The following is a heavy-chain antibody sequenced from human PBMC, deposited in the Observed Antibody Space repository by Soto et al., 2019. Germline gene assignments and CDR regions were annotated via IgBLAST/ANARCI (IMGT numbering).Heavy chain of an antibody. D-gene: IGHD1-7*01. J-gene: IGHJ4*02. Sequence: EVQLLASGGGLVQPGGSLRLSYDASGFTFTNYDMRWVRQAPGKGLVGVSGISSNGGSTYYADSVKGRLTISRDNSKNKVDQQLTSIRGDDTAVYYCVKVPNWNYVFDYWGQGTLVTVSS. CDR2: ISSNGGST. CDR3: VKVPNWNYVFDY. V-gene: IGHV3-23*01. CDR1: GFTFTNYD.